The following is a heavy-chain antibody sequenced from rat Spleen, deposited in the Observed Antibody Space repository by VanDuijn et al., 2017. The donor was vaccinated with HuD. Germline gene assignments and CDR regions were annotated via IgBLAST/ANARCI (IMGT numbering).Heavy chain of an antibody. D-gene: IGHD1-10*01. CDR3: ARYTATISVDY. CDR1: GYSITSSYR. V-gene: IGHV3-3*01. Sequence: EVQLQESGPGLVKPSQSLSLTCSVTGYSITSSYRWNWIRKFPGNKLEWMGYINNAGSTNYNPSLKSRISITRDTSKNQFFLQVNSVTTEDTATYFCARYTATISVDYWGQGVMVTVSS. CDR2: INNAGST. J-gene: IGHJ2*01.